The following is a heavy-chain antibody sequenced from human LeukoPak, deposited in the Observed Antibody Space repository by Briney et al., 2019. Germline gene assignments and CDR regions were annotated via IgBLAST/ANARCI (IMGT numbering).Heavy chain of an antibody. CDR1: GYTFTGYF. Sequence: ASVKVSCKASGYTFTGYFLHWVRRAPGQGFEWMGWINPNSGDTSYTQTFQGRVTMTRDTSISTTYMELSSLRSDDTAVYYCPRAQSLTAPAGTFANSWGQGTLVTVSS. CDR2: INPNSGDT. D-gene: IGHD6-13*01. J-gene: IGHJ4*02. V-gene: IGHV1-2*02. CDR3: PRAQSLTAPAGTFANS.